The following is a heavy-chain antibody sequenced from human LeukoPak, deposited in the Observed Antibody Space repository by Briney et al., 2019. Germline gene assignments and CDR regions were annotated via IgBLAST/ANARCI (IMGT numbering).Heavy chain of an antibody. D-gene: IGHD3-10*01. J-gene: IGHJ4*02. CDR2: INEDGSTI. Sequence: GGSLRLSCAASGFTFSTYAMSWVRQAPGKGLEWVADINEDGSTIYYANSVKGRFTISRDNAKNSLSLQLNTLRAEDRAVYYCARWSYVSGTWFLDSWGQGAPVTVSS. CDR1: GFTFSTYA. CDR3: ARWSYVSGTWFLDS. V-gene: IGHV3-7*05.